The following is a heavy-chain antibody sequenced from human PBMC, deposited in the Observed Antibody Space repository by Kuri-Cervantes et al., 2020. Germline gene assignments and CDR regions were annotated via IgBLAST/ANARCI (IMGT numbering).Heavy chain of an antibody. D-gene: IGHD6-19*01. CDR2: TYYSGST. J-gene: IGHJ5*02. V-gene: IGHV4-39*07. CDR3: ARGAFSSLWLVRWFDP. CDR1: GGSISSSSYY. Sequence: GSLRLSCTVSGGSISSSSYYWGWIRQPPGKGLEWIGSTYYSGSTYYNPSLKIRVTISVDTSKNQFSLKLSSVTAADTAVYYCARGAFSSLWLVRWFDPWGQGTLVTVSS.